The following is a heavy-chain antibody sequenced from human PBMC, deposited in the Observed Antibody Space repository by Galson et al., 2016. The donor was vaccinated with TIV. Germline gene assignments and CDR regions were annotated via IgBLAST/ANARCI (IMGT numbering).Heavy chain of an antibody. D-gene: IGHD3-16*01. V-gene: IGHV1-69*04. CDR3: ATNSYDNGWNNCFYS. CDR2: ITPILGMT. CDR1: GYTFTNYA. Sequence: SVKVSCKASGYTFTNYAFSWVRQAPGQGLEWMGRITPILGMTNYAQKFQGRVTISADTSTSTAYMEVSSLRSEDTAMYYCATNSYDNGWNNCFYSWCQGTRVTASS. J-gene: IGHJ5*01.